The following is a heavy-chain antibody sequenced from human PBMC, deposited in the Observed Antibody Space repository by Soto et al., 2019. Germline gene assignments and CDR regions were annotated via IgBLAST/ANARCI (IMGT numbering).Heavy chain of an antibody. D-gene: IGHD3-16*01. V-gene: IGHV3-30*18. CDR1: GFTFSSLG. J-gene: IGHJ4*02. Sequence: QVQLVESGGGVVQPWRSLRLSCAASGFTFSSLGMHWVRQAPGKGLEWVAIISNDGTGKYYADSVKGRFTISRDNSRNTLDLQLNSLRTEDTAVYYCAKEIGDSNDYPLDYWGQGTLVTVSS. CDR3: AKEIGDSNDYPLDY. CDR2: ISNDGTGK.